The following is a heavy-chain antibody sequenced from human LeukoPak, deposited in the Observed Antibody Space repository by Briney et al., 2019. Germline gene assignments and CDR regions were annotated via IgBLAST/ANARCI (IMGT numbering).Heavy chain of an antibody. Sequence: ASVKVSCKASGYAFTNYAISWVRQAPGQGLEWMGWINPNSGGTNYAQKFQGRVTMTRDTSITTAYMELSRLRSDDTAVYYCARVVAGNWFDPWGQGTLVTVSS. J-gene: IGHJ5*02. CDR1: GYAFTNYA. CDR3: ARVVAGNWFDP. V-gene: IGHV1-2*02. D-gene: IGHD6-19*01. CDR2: INPNSGGT.